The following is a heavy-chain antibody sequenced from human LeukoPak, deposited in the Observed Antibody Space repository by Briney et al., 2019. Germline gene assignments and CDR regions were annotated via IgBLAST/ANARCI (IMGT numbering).Heavy chain of an antibody. V-gene: IGHV3-23*01. CDR3: ARHRGSTCFSGFEY. CDR1: GFTFSNYA. D-gene: IGHD3-10*01. CDR2: ISGRGVGT. Sequence: GGSLSLLCTPSGFTFSNYAMAWARHARGGGRECLSSISGRGVGTSHAHSGKGPFPIARDDSNNTLYLQVNSLRREDTAIYDCARHRGSTCFSGFEYWGRRPLVTVS. J-gene: IGHJ4*02.